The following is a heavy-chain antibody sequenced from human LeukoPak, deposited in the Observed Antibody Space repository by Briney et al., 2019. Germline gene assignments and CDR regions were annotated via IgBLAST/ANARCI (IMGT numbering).Heavy chain of an antibody. CDR2: IREDGTEN. Sequence: GGSLRLSCAVSGFTFSSYWMSWVRQAPGKGLEWVANIREDGTENYYQDSVKGRFTISRDNAKNSLYLQMNSLRAEDTAVYYCAREVVLSTSAWFEYWGQGTLVTVSS. CDR1: GFTFSSYW. CDR3: AREVVLSTSAWFEY. V-gene: IGHV3-7*01. J-gene: IGHJ4*02. D-gene: IGHD3-22*01.